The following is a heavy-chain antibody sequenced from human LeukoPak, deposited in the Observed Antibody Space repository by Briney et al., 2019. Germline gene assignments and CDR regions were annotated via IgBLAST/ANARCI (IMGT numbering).Heavy chain of an antibody. D-gene: IGHD1-26*01. CDR1: GFTFSRYW. CDR2: INPDGSTT. J-gene: IGHJ4*02. V-gene: IGHV3-74*01. CDR3: AREGDGSPGFDY. Sequence: GEYLRLSCAASGFTFSRYWIHWVRQAPGKGLEWVSRINPDGSTTTYADSVKGRFTISRDNAKNTVYLQMSSLRAEDTAVYYCAREGDGSPGFDYWGQGTLVTVSS.